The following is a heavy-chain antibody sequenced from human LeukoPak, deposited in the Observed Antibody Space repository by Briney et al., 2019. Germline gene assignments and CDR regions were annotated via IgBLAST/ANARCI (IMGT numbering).Heavy chain of an antibody. Sequence: SQTLSLTCTVSGGSISSGGYYWSWIRQHPGKGLEWIGYIYYSGSTYYNPSLKSRVTISVDTSKNQFSLKLSSVTAADTAVYYCASISRSMGIAAALDYWGQGTLVTVSS. CDR3: ASISRSMGIAAALDY. J-gene: IGHJ4*02. D-gene: IGHD6-25*01. CDR1: GGSISSGGYY. V-gene: IGHV4-31*03. CDR2: IYYSGST.